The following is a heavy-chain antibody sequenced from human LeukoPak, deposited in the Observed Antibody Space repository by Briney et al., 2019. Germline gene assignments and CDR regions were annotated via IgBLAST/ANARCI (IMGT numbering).Heavy chain of an antibody. D-gene: IGHD3-22*01. V-gene: IGHV3-13*01. Sequence: PGGSLRLSCAASGFTFSSFDMHWVRQAPGKGLEWVSGIGTLLDTDYPDSLKGRFTISRENAKNSVFLQMSNVRAGDTAVYYCVRGRNNNYYDDSGYSPYWGQGTLVTVSS. CDR2: IGTLLDT. CDR3: VRGRNNNYYDDSGYSPY. CDR1: GFTFSSFD. J-gene: IGHJ4*02.